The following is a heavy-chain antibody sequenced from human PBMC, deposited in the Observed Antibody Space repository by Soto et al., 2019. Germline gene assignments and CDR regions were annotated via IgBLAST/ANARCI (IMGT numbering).Heavy chain of an antibody. CDR2: ISYDGSNK. D-gene: IGHD3-10*01. V-gene: IGHV3-30*18. Sequence: GGSLRLSCAASGFTFSSYGMHWVRQAPGKGLEWVAVISYDGSNKYYADSVKGRFTISRDNSKNTLYLQMNSLRAEDTAVYYCAKDPSLDRGHFDYWGQGTLVTVSS. J-gene: IGHJ4*02. CDR3: AKDPSLDRGHFDY. CDR1: GFTFSSYG.